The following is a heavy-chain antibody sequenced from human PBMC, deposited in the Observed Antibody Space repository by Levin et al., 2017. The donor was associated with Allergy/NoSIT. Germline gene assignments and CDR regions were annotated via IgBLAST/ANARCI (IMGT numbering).Heavy chain of an antibody. CDR2: IYPGDSDT. Sequence: GESLKISCKGSGYSFTSYWIGWVRQMPGKGLEWMGIIYPGDSDTRYSPSFQGQVTISADKSISTAYLQWSSLKASDTAMYYCARWPHTAMVEKAFDIWGQGTMVTVSS. CDR3: ARWPHTAMVEKAFDI. J-gene: IGHJ3*02. D-gene: IGHD5-18*01. CDR1: GYSFTSYW. V-gene: IGHV5-51*01.